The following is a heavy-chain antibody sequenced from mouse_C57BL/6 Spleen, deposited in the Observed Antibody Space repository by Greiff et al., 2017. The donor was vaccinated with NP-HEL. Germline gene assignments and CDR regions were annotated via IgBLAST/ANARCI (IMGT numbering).Heavy chain of an antibody. CDR1: GYAFTNYL. Sequence: QVQLKQSGAELVRPGTSVKVSCKASGYAFTNYLIEWVKQRPGQGLEWIGVINPGSGGTNYNEKFKGKATLTADKSSSTAYMQLSRLTAEDSAVYFCARSKGIYYGYGGDFDYWGQGTTLTVSS. CDR3: ARSKGIYYGYGGDFDY. D-gene: IGHD2-2*01. V-gene: IGHV1-54*01. CDR2: INPGSGGT. J-gene: IGHJ2*01.